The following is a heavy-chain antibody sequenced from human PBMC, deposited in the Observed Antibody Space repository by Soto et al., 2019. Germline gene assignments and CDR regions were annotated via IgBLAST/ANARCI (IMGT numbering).Heavy chain of an antibody. J-gene: IGHJ4*02. Sequence: QLQLQESGPGLVKPSETLSLTCTVSGGSISSSSYYWGWIRQPPGKGLEWIGSIYYSGSTYYNPSLKSRVTISVDTSKNQFALKLSSVTAADTAVYYCAREWELLHSIDYWGQGTLVTVSS. D-gene: IGHD1-26*01. CDR2: IYYSGST. CDR1: GGSISSSSYY. CDR3: AREWELLHSIDY. V-gene: IGHV4-39*01.